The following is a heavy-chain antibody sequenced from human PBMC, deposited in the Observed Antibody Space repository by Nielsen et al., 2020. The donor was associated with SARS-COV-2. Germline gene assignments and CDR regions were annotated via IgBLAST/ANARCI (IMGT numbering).Heavy chain of an antibody. V-gene: IGHV1-18*01. J-gene: IGHJ6*03. Sequence: ASVKVSCKASGYTFTSYGISWVRQAPGQGLEWMGWISAYNGNTNYAQKLQGRVTMTTDTSTSTAYMELRSLRSDDTAVYYCARAATDVYSCGDYAGFYYDYMDVWGRGTTVTVSS. CDR2: ISAYNGNT. D-gene: IGHD4-17*01. CDR1: GYTFTSYG. CDR3: ARAATDVYSCGDYAGFYYDYMDV.